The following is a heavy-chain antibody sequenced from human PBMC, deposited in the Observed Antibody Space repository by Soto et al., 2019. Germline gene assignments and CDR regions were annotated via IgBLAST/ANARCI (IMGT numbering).Heavy chain of an antibody. CDR3: AREDYYYGSGSYYT. V-gene: IGHV4-30-4*01. J-gene: IGHJ5*02. CDR2: IYYSGST. Sequence: SETLSLTCTVSGGSISSGDYYWSWIRQPPGKGLEWIGYIYYSGSTYYNPSLKSRVTISVDRSKNQFSLKLSSVTAADTAVYYCAREDYYYGSGSYYTWGQGTLVTVSS. D-gene: IGHD3-10*01. CDR1: GGSISSGDYY.